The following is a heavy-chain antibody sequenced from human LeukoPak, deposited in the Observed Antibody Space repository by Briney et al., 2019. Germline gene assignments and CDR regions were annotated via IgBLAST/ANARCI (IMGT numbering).Heavy chain of an antibody. Sequence: ASVKVSCKASGYTFTSDGISWVRQAPGQGLEWMGWISAYNGNTNYAQKVQGRVTMTTETSTSTAYMELRSLRSDDTAVYYCARDTYCSGGSCYSNYFDYWGQGTLVTVSS. D-gene: IGHD2-15*01. J-gene: IGHJ4*02. CDR1: GYTFTSDG. CDR2: ISAYNGNT. CDR3: ARDTYCSGGSCYSNYFDY. V-gene: IGHV1-18*01.